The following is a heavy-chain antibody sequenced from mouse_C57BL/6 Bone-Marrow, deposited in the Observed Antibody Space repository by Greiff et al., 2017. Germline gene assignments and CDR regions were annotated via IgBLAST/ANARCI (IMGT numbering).Heavy chain of an antibody. V-gene: IGHV1-39*01. J-gene: IGHJ1*03. CDR2: INPNYGTT. Sequence: LVESGPELVKPGASVKISCKASGYSFTDYNMNWVKQSNGKSLEWIGVINPNYGTTSYNQKFKGKATLTVDQSSSTAYMQLNSLTSEDSAVYYCARDEITTVVAHWYFDVWGTGTTVTVSS. D-gene: IGHD1-1*01. CDR1: GYSFTDYN. CDR3: ARDEITTVVAHWYFDV.